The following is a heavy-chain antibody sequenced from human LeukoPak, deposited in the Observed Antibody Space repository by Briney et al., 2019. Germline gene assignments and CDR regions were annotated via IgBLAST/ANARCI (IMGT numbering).Heavy chain of an antibody. J-gene: IGHJ5*02. D-gene: IGHD2-2*01. CDR3: AREYCSSTSCSGGWYFDP. Sequence: ASVKVSCKASGYTFTSYDINWVRQAPGQGLEWMGWMNTNNGNTSYAQKFQGRVTMTRSTSISTAYMELNSLRSDDTAVYYCAREYCSSTSCSGGWYFDPWGQGTLVTVSS. CDR1: GYTFTSYD. CDR2: MNTNNGNT. V-gene: IGHV1-8*01.